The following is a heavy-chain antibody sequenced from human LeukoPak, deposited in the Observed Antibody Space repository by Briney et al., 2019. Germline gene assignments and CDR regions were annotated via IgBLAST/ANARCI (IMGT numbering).Heavy chain of an antibody. V-gene: IGHV3-23*01. J-gene: IGHJ4*02. CDR3: AQEIRPNDY. CDR1: GFTFSSHA. Sequence: GRSLRLSCAASGFTFSSHAMSWVRQAPGKGLEWVSSITISGDNTLYADSVKGRFTISRDNSKNTLYLQMNSLRVEDTAVYYCAQEIRPNDYWGQGTLVTVSS. D-gene: IGHD4-17*01. CDR2: ITISGDNT.